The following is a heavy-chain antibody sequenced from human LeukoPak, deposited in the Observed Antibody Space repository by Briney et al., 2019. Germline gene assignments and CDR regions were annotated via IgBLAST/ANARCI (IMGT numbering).Heavy chain of an antibody. V-gene: IGHV3-30*03. J-gene: IGHJ4*02. CDR2: ISYDGSNK. Sequence: PGGSLRLSCAASGFTFSSYGMHWVRQAPGKGLEWVAVISYDGSNKYYADSVKGRFTISRDNAKNSLYLQMNSLRAEDTAVYYCARDLEVATIRDGGGFDYWGQGTLVTVSS. D-gene: IGHD5-12*01. CDR1: GFTFSSYG. CDR3: ARDLEVATIRDGGGFDY.